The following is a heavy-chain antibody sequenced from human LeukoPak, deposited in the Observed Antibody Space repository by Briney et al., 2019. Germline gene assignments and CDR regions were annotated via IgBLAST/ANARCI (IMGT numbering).Heavy chain of an antibody. J-gene: IGHJ5*02. V-gene: IGHV1-69*05. CDR2: IIPIFGTA. CDR3: AGQGLEYSSTVAGPNWFDP. CDR1: GGTFSSYA. D-gene: IGHD6-6*01. Sequence: SVKVSCKASGGTFSSYAISWVRQAPGQGLEWMGGIIPIFGTANYAQKFQGRVTITTDESTSTAYMELSSLRSEDTAVYYCAGQGLEYSSTVAGPNWFDPWGQGTLVTVSS.